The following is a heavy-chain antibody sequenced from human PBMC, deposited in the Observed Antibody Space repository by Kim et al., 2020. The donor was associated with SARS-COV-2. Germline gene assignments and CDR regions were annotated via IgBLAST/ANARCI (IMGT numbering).Heavy chain of an antibody. V-gene: IGHV1-18*01. D-gene: IGHD2-2*01. J-gene: IGHJ5*02. Sequence: ASVKVSCKASGYTFTSYGISWVRQAPGQGLEWMGWLSAYNGNTNYAQKLQGRVTMTPDTSTSTAYMELRSLRSDDTAVYYCARALGFCSSTSCPPGWFDPWGQGTLVTVSS. CDR3: ARALGFCSSTSCPPGWFDP. CDR1: GYTFTSYG. CDR2: LSAYNGNT.